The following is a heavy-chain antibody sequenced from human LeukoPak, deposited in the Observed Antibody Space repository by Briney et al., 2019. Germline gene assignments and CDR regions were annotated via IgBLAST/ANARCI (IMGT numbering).Heavy chain of an antibody. Sequence: PGGSLRLSCTTSGFTFGDYAMAWFRQAPGKGLEWVGFIRSKADGKATAYAASVRGRFIISRDDSNSVAYLQMNSLKTEGTAVYYCVRDRPIDYWGQGILVTVSS. J-gene: IGHJ4*02. CDR2: IRSKADGKAT. V-gene: IGHV3-49*03. CDR1: GFTFGDYA. CDR3: VRDRPIDY.